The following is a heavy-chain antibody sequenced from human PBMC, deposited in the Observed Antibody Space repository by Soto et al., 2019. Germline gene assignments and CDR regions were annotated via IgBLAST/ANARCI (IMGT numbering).Heavy chain of an antibody. CDR2: ISASVGST. D-gene: IGHD2-21*01. J-gene: IGHJ4*02. V-gene: IGHV3-23*01. Sequence: LRLSCSASGFTFSNYAMSWVRQAPGKGLEWVSAISASVGSTYYTDSVKGRFTISRDNSNYTLDLQMTSLRAEDTAVYYCVKDLTIPGRRAFEIWGQRTLVSVSS. CDR1: GFTFSNYA. CDR3: VKDLTIPGRRAFEI.